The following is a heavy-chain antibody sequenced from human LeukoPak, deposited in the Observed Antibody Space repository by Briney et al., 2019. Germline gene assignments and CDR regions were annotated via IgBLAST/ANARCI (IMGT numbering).Heavy chain of an antibody. V-gene: IGHV3-48*01. CDR2: ISSSSSTI. CDR1: GFTFSSYN. Sequence: GGSLRLSCAASGFTFSSYNMNWVRQAPGKGLEWVPYISSSSSTIYYADSVKGRFTISRDNAKNSLYLQMNSLRAEDTAVYYCARDTSSVVVYYYYMDVWGKGTTVTVSS. CDR3: ARDTSSVVVYYYYMDV. D-gene: IGHD2-2*01. J-gene: IGHJ6*03.